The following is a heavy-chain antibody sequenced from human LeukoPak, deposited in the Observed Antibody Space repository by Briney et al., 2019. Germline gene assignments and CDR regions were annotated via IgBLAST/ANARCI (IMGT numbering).Heavy chain of an antibody. CDR3: AKDPLPRRSAVAGLFDY. V-gene: IGHV3-23*01. Sequence: GGSLRLSCAASGFTFSSYAMSWVRQAPGKGLEWVSAISGSGGSTYYADSVKGRFTISRDNSKNTLYLQMNSLSAEDTAVYYCAKDPLPRRSAVAGLFDYWGQGTLVTVSS. D-gene: IGHD6-19*01. J-gene: IGHJ4*02. CDR2: ISGSGGST. CDR1: GFTFSSYA.